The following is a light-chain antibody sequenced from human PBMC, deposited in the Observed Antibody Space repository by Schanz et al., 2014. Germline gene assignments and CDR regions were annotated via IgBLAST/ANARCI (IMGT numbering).Light chain of an antibody. J-gene: IGKJ4*01. Sequence: EIVMTQSPATLSVSPGERATLSCRASQSVSSNLAWYQQTPGQAPRLLIYGASTRATGIPARFSGSGSGTEFTLTISSLQSEDFAVYYCQQRSNWLTFGGGTKVEIK. CDR2: GAS. V-gene: IGKV3-15*01. CDR1: QSVSSN. CDR3: QQRSNWLT.